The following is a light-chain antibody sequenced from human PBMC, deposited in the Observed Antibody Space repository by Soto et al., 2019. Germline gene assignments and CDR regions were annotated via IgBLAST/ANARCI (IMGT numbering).Light chain of an antibody. CDR1: QSVLYSSNNKDY. Sequence: DIVMTPSPDSLAVSLGERATINCKSSQSVLYSSNNKDYLAWYQQKPGKAPKLLIYDASNLETGVPSRFSGSGSGTDFTFTISSLQPEDIATYYCQQYDNLPLTFGGGTKVDIK. J-gene: IGKJ4*01. CDR2: DAS. V-gene: IGKV4-1*01. CDR3: QQYDNLPLT.